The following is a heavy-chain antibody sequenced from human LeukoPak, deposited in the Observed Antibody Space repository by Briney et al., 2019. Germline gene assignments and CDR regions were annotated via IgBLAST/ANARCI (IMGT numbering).Heavy chain of an antibody. CDR1: GGTFSSYA. J-gene: IGHJ5*02. Sequence: SVKVSCKASGGTFSSYAISWVRQAPGQGLEWMGGIIPIFGTANYAQKFQGRVTITADESTSTAYMELSSLRSEDTAVYYCARDSFCYDSSGYNWFDPWGQGTLVTVSS. CDR2: IIPIFGTA. D-gene: IGHD3-22*01. V-gene: IGHV1-69*13. CDR3: ARDSFCYDSSGYNWFDP.